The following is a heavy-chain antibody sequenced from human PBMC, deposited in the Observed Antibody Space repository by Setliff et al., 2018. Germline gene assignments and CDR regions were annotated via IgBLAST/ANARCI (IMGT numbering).Heavy chain of an antibody. CDR1: GGSISSSSYY. V-gene: IGHV4-39*07. CDR2: IYHSGST. D-gene: IGHD3-3*01. J-gene: IGHJ3*02. Sequence: PSETLSLTCTVSGGSISSSSYYWGWIRQPPGKGLEWIGSIYHSGSTNYNPSLKSRVTISVDKSKNQFSLKLSSVTAADTAVYYCARDLTYYDFWSGYYSPRAFDIWGQGTMVTVSS. CDR3: ARDLTYYDFWSGYYSPRAFDI.